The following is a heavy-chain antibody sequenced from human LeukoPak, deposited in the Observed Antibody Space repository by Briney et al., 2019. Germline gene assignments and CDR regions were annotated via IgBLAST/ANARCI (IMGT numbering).Heavy chain of an antibody. V-gene: IGHV3-21*01. D-gene: IGHD2-2*01. Sequence: GGSLRLSCAASGFTFSSYNMKWVRQAAGKGLEWVSSISSSSSNIYYADSLKGRFTVSTDNANTSLYLQMNSLRAEDTALSYCARDIVVVPAAIAGAASGSGGWGQRTLVTAS. CDR2: ISSSSSNI. CDR3: ARDIVVVPAAIAGAASGSGG. J-gene: IGHJ4*02. CDR1: GFTFSSYN.